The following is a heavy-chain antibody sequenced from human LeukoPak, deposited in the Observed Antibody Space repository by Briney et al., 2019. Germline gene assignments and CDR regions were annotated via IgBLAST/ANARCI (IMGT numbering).Heavy chain of an antibody. J-gene: IGHJ4*02. CDR2: ISGSGGST. Sequence: GGSLRLSCAASGFTFSSYAMSWVRQAPGKGLEWVSAISGSGGSTYYADSVKGRFTISRGNSKNTLYLQMNSLRAEDTAVYYCAKEGDYSYGSEYYFDYWGQGTLVTVSS. CDR3: AKEGDYSYGSEYYFDY. CDR1: GFTFSSYA. D-gene: IGHD5-18*01. V-gene: IGHV3-23*01.